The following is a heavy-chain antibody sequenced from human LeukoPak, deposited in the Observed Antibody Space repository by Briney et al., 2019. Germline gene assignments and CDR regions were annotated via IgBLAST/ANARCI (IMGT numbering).Heavy chain of an antibody. CDR3: ARTRYYYNSRSYGAPYYFDY. V-gene: IGHV4-39*01. CDR1: GGSISSSSLY. Sequence: SETLSLTCTVSGGSISSSSLYWGWIRQPPGKGLEWIGSIYYSGSTYYNPSLKSRVTISVDTSKNQFSLKLSSVTAADTAVYYCARTRYYYNSRSYGAPYYFDYWGQGTLVTVSS. CDR2: IYYSGST. D-gene: IGHD3-10*01. J-gene: IGHJ4*02.